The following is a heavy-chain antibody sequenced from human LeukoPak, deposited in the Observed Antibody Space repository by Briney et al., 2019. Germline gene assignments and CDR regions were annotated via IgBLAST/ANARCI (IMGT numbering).Heavy chain of an antibody. V-gene: IGHV5-51*01. CDR1: GYTFSSHW. Sequence: PGESLKISCKASGYTFSSHWIGWVRQMPGKGLEWMGIIYPGDSDTRYSPSFQGQVTISADKSISTAYLQWSSLKASDTAMYYCASLHWGHDAFDIWGQGTMVTVSS. D-gene: IGHD7-27*01. J-gene: IGHJ3*02. CDR2: IYPGDSDT. CDR3: ASLHWGHDAFDI.